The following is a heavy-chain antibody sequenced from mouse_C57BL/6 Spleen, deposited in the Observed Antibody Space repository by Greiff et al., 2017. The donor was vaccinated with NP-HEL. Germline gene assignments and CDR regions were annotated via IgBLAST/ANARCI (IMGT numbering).Heavy chain of an antibody. Sequence: VQLQQPGAELVKPGASVKVSCKASGYTFTSYWMHWVKQRPGQGLEWIGRLHPSDSDTNYNQKFKGKATLTVDKSSSTAHMQLSSLTSEDSAVYYCAIYYGYEGYYAMDYWGQGTSVTVAS. V-gene: IGHV1-74*01. CDR1: GYTFTSYW. CDR2: LHPSDSDT. J-gene: IGHJ4*01. CDR3: AIYYGYEGYYAMDY. D-gene: IGHD2-2*01.